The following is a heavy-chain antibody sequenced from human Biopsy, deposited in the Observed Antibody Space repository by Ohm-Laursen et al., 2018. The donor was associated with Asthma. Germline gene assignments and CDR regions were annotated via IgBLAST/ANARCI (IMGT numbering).Heavy chain of an antibody. J-gene: IGHJ6*02. CDR1: GYTFNSAG. V-gene: IGHV1-18*01. Sequence: ASVKVSCKTSGYTFNSAGITWVRQAPGQGLEWMGWISVYNGNTKVAQKLQDRVTMITDTSTSTAYMELRSLRSDDTAVYFCARAVDYSHYYGIDVRGQGTTVTV. CDR3: ARAVDYSHYYGIDV. D-gene: IGHD3-10*01. CDR2: ISVYNGNT.